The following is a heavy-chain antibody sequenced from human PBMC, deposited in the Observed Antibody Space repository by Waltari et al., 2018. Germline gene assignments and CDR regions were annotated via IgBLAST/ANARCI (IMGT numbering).Heavy chain of an antibody. V-gene: IGHV4-38-2*02. D-gene: IGHD3-10*01. CDR2: AYHGGSI. CDR1: GFTVVSGYY. CDR3: AGGTRVNLVRGAEWFDF. Sequence: QVQLQESGPGVMKPSETLSLTCQVSGFTVVSGYYWGWIRQSPGQGLEWIGGAYHGGSIFYNPSFGIRVSISLDRSENQFALEVRSLTATDTAVYYCAGGTRVNLVRGAEWFDFWGPGMLVSVSS. J-gene: IGHJ5*01.